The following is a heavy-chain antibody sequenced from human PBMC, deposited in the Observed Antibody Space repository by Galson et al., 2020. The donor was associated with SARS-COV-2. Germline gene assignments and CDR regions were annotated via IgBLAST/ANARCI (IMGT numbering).Heavy chain of an antibody. V-gene: IGHV3-64*01. Sequence: GGSLRLSCAASGFTFSSYAMHWVRQAPGKGLEYVSAISSNGGSTYYANSVKGRFTISRDNSKNTLYLQMGSLRAEDMAVYYCARERDLSLFDYWGQGTLVTVSS. D-gene: IGHD3-16*02. CDR1: GFTFSSYA. J-gene: IGHJ4*02. CDR2: ISSNGGST. CDR3: ARERDLSLFDY.